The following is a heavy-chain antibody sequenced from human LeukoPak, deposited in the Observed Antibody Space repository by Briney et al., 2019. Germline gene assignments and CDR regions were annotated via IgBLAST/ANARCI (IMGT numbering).Heavy chain of an antibody. D-gene: IGHD3-16*02. CDR3: ARDRRDDYVWGSYRSGEYNWFDP. Sequence: GGSLRLSCATSGFTFKNYAMNWVRQAPGKGLEWVSAISGSGGSTYYADSVKGRFTISRDNSKNTLYLQMNSLRAEDTAVYYCARDRRDDYVWGSYRSGEYNWFDPWGQGTLVTVSS. CDR1: GFTFKNYA. J-gene: IGHJ5*02. V-gene: IGHV3-23*01. CDR2: ISGSGGST.